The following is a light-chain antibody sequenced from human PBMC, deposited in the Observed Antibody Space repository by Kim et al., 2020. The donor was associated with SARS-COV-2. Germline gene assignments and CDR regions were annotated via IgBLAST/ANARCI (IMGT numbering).Light chain of an antibody. J-gene: IGLJ2*01. CDR1: SSNIGSDY. V-gene: IGLV1-47*01. Sequence: GQSVTISGSGSSSNIGSDYAYWYQQLPGTAPKVLIYRSNQRPSGVPDRFSGSKSDTSASLAISGLRSEDEGDYYCASWGDSLSGLVFGGGPQLTVL. CDR3: ASWGDSLSGLV. CDR2: RSN.